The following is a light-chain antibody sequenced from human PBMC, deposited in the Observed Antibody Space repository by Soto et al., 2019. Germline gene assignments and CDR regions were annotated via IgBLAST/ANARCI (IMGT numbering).Light chain of an antibody. CDR3: QLWDATSVI. CDR2: YDT. CDR1: NIGSKS. V-gene: IGLV3-21*04. J-gene: IGLJ2*01. Sequence: SYELTQPPSVSVAPGMTASITCGGDNIGSKSVHWYQQKPGQAPVSVIYYDTDRPLGIPERFSGSNSGNTATLTISRVEAGDEADYYCQLWDATSVIFGGGTKLTVL.